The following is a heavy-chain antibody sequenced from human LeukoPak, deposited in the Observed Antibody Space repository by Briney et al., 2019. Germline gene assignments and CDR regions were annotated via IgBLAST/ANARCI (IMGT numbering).Heavy chain of an antibody. Sequence: GGSLRLSCAASGFTFSDYYMSWIRQAPGEGLEWGSYISSSSSYTNYADSVKGRFTISRDNAKNSLYLQMNSLRAEDTAVYYCARASSSWYGYYFDYWGQGTLVTVSS. CDR3: ARASSSWYGYYFDY. CDR2: ISSSSSYT. D-gene: IGHD6-13*01. V-gene: IGHV3-11*06. J-gene: IGHJ4*02. CDR1: GFTFSDYY.